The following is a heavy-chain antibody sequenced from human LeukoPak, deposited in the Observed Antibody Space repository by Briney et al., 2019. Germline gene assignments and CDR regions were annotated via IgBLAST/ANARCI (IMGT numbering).Heavy chain of an antibody. CDR3: ARHHFIPRSSWYKVWFDP. D-gene: IGHD6-13*01. Sequence: PSETLSLTCTVSGGSISSYYWSWIRQPPGKGLEWIGYIYTSGSTNYNPSLKSRVTISVDTSKNQFSLKLSSVTAADTAVYYCARHHFIPRSSWYKVWFDPWGQGTLVIVSS. CDR1: GGSISSYY. CDR2: IYTSGST. V-gene: IGHV4-4*09. J-gene: IGHJ5*02.